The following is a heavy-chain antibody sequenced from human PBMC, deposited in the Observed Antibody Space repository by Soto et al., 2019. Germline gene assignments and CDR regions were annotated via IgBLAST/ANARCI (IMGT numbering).Heavy chain of an antibody. Sequence: QVQLQESGPGLVKPSQTLSLTCTVSGGSINSGGYYWSWIRQHPGKGLEWIGYIYYSGTTYYNPSLKSRVTLSLDTSEIQFSLKLSSVTAADTAVYYCARTDSSGYYVGYWGQGTLVTVSS. CDR1: GGSINSGGYY. D-gene: IGHD3-22*01. CDR3: ARTDSSGYYVGY. CDR2: IYYSGTT. J-gene: IGHJ4*02. V-gene: IGHV4-31*03.